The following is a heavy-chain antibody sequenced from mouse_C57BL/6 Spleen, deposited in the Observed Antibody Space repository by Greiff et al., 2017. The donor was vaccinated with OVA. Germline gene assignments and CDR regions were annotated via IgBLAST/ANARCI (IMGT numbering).Heavy chain of an antibody. CDR1: GYSITSGYY. D-gene: IGHD4-1*01. V-gene: IGHV3-6*01. J-gene: IGHJ4*01. CDR3: ARLTGYAMDY. CDR2: ISYDGSN. Sequence: DVKLQESGPGLVKPSQSLSLTCSVTGYSITSGYYWNWIRQFPGNKLEWMGYISYDGSNNYNPSLKNRISITRDTSKNQFFLKLNSVTTEDTATYYCARLTGYAMDYWGQGTSVTVSS.